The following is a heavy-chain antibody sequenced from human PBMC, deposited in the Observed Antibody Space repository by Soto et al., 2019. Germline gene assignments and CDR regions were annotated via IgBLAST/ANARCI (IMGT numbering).Heavy chain of an antibody. Sequence: SETLSLTCTVSGGSISSGGYYWSWIRQHPGKGLEWIGYIYYSGSTYYNPSLKSRVTISVDTSKNQFSLKLSSVTAADAAVYYCARLPMDTIFGVVIDYYYYGMDVWGQGTTVTVSS. CDR1: GGSISSGGYY. V-gene: IGHV4-39*01. J-gene: IGHJ6*02. D-gene: IGHD3-3*01. CDR2: IYYSGST. CDR3: ARLPMDTIFGVVIDYYYYGMDV.